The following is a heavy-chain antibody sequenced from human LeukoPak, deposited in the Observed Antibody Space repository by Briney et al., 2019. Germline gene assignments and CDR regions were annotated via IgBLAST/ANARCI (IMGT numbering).Heavy chain of an antibody. J-gene: IGHJ4*02. CDR1: GYTFTSYD. D-gene: IGHD5-24*01. CDR2: MNPNSGNT. Sequence: ASVKVSCKASGYTFTSYDINWVRQATGQGLEWMGWMNPNSGNTGYAQKFQGRVTMTRNTSISTAYMELSSLRSEDTAVYYCARDRQNKRWLQLFYFDYWGQGTLVTVSS. CDR3: ARDRQNKRWLQLFYFDY. V-gene: IGHV1-8*01.